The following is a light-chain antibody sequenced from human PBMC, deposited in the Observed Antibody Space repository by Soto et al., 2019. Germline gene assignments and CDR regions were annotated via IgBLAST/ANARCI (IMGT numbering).Light chain of an antibody. V-gene: IGKV3-20*01. CDR2: RAS. CDR1: QSVSSSY. J-gene: IGKJ1*01. Sequence: EIVLTQSPGTLSLSPGERATLSCRASQSVSSSYLAWYQQKPGQAPRLLIYRASSRATGIPDRFSGSGSGTDFTRTISRLEPEDFAVYYCQQYGSSPWRFGQGTKVEIK. CDR3: QQYGSSPWR.